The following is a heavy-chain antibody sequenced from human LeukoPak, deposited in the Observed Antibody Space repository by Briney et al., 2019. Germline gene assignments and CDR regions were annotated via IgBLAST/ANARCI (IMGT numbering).Heavy chain of an antibody. CDR2: IRYDGSTE. CDR3: ARSLPSPTKRIVATNPGGDAFDV. J-gene: IGHJ3*01. V-gene: IGHV3-30*02. Sequence: GGSLRLSCAASGFVFSDYGMHWVRQAPGKGLEWVAFIRYDGSTEFYADSVKGRFTISRDNAKNSLYLQMNSLRAEDTAVYYCARSLPSPTKRIVATNPGGDAFDVWGQGTTVTVSS. CDR1: GFVFSDYG. D-gene: IGHD5-12*01.